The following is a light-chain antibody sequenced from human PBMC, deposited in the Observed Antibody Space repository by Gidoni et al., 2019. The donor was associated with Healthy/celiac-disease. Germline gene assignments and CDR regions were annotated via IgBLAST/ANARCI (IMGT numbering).Light chain of an antibody. V-gene: IGLV1-44*01. CDR2: SNN. CDR1: SANIGSNT. Sequence: QSVLTQPPSASGTPGQGVTISCSGSSANIGSNTVNWYQQLTGTAPKLLIYSNNQRPSGVPDRFSGSKSGTSASLAISGLQSEDEADYYCAAWDDSLNEWVFGGGTKLTVL. CDR3: AAWDDSLNEWV. J-gene: IGLJ3*02.